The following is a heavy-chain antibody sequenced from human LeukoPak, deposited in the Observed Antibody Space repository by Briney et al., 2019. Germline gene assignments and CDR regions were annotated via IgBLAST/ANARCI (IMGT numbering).Heavy chain of an antibody. CDR2: INPSGGST. V-gene: IGHV1-46*01. CDR1: GYSFTSYY. Sequence: ASVKVSCKASGYSFTSYYIHWVRQAPGQGLEWMGIINPSGGSTSYAQKFQGRVIMTRDTSTSTVYMDLSSLRSEDTAVYYCARAGIFDYWGQGTLVTVSS. D-gene: IGHD3-10*01. J-gene: IGHJ4*02. CDR3: ARAGIFDY.